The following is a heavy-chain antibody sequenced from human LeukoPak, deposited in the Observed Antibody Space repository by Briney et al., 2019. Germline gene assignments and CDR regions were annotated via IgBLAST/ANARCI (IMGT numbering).Heavy chain of an antibody. J-gene: IGHJ3*02. CDR2: VHYSGST. V-gene: IGHV4-59*08. CDR3: GRFEHHDAFDI. Sequence: PSETLSLTCTVSGGSISGYYWSWIRQPPGKGLEWIGYVHYSGSTNYNPSLKSRVTISVDTSNNQFSLKVVSVTAADTATYYCGRFEHHDAFDIWGQGTMVTVSS. CDR1: GGSISGYY.